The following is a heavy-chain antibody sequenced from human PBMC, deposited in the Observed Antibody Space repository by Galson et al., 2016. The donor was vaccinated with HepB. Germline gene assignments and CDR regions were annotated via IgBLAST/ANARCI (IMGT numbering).Heavy chain of an antibody. CDR3: VQGSTAPAV. CDR2: IRRSGDST. Sequence: SLRLSCAASGFTFRNYGMTWVRQAPGKGLEVVSSIRRSGDSTDYADSVKGLFTISRDNSKNTLSLQMNSLTADDTAIYYCVQGSTAPAVWGKGTTVTVSS. J-gene: IGHJ6*04. CDR1: GFTFRNYG. D-gene: IGHD2-2*01. V-gene: IGHV3-23*01.